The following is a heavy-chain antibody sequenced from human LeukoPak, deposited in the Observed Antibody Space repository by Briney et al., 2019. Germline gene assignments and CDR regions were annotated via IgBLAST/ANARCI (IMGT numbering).Heavy chain of an antibody. V-gene: IGHV4-61*01. Sequence: PSETLSLTCTVSGYSISSGYYWGWIRQPPGKGLEWIGYIYYSGSTNYNPSLKSRVTISVDTSKNQFSLKLSSVTAADTAVYYCARGVSQYYYYMDVWGKGTTVTISS. CDR1: GYSISSGYY. CDR2: IYYSGST. J-gene: IGHJ6*03. CDR3: ARGVSQYYYYMDV.